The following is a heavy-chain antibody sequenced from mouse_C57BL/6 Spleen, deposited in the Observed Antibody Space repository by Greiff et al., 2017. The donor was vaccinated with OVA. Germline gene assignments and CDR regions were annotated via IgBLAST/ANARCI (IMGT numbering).Heavy chain of an antibody. CDR1: GYTFTSYW. D-gene: IGHD4-1*01. CDR2: IYPSDSET. V-gene: IGHV1-61*01. J-gene: IGHJ2*01. CDR3: ARSELGGYY. Sequence: QVQLQQPGAELVRPGSSVKLSCKASGYTFTSYWMDWVKRRPGQGLEWIGNIYPSDSETHYNQKFKDKATLTVDKSSSTAYMQLSSLTSEDSAVYYCARSELGGYYWGQGTTLTVSS.